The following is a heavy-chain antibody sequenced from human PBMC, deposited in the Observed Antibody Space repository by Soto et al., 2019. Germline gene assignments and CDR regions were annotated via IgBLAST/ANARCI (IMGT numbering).Heavy chain of an antibody. Sequence: GGSLRLSCAASGFSFSDYSMNWVRQAPGKGLEWVSFIDLSGTTTYYRDSVKGRFTIFKDKSISTAYLQWSSLKASDTAMYYCARHPYGSGSYIHFSSPHFDYWGQGTLVTVSS. CDR2: IDLSGTTT. J-gene: IGHJ4*02. CDR3: ARHPYGSGSYIHFSSPHFDY. V-gene: IGHV3-23*05. D-gene: IGHD3-10*01. CDR1: GFSFSDYS.